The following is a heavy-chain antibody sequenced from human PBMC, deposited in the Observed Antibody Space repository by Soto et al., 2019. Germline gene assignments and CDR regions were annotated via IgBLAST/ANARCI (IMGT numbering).Heavy chain of an antibody. J-gene: IGHJ4*02. CDR1: GFTFSRYA. CDR3: AKFSYDSSGYLFDY. V-gene: IGHV3-23*01. D-gene: IGHD3-22*01. Sequence: GGSLRLSCAASGFTFSRYAMSWVRQAPGKRLEWVSAISSGGSSTYYADSVKGRFTISRDNSKNTLYLQMNSLRAEDTAVYYCAKFSYDSSGYLFDYWGQGTLVTVSS. CDR2: ISSGGSST.